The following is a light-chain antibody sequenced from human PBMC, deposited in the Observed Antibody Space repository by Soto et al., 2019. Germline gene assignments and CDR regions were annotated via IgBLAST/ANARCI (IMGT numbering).Light chain of an antibody. V-gene: IGKV3-15*01. CDR1: QTVGSN. Sequence: DIVMTQSPATLSVSAGDRAAISCRASQTVGSNLAWYQQKPGQAPRLLISGASTRATGIPARFSGSGSGTEFTLTISSLQSEDFAVYYCQQYNNWPITFGQGTKLEIK. CDR2: GAS. J-gene: IGKJ5*01. CDR3: QQYNNWPIT.